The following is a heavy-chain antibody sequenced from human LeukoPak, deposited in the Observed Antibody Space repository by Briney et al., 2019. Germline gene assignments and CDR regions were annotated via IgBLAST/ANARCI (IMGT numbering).Heavy chain of an antibody. CDR3: ARAYNALDA. CDR1: EFTFSSYW. Sequence: PGGSLRLSCAASEFTFSSYWMNWVRQAPGKGLEWVANIKPDGSDKYYVDSVKGRFTISRDNAKNSLYLQMNSLRAKDTAVYYCARAYNALDAWGQGTTVTVSS. V-gene: IGHV3-7*01. J-gene: IGHJ6*02. CDR2: IKPDGSDK.